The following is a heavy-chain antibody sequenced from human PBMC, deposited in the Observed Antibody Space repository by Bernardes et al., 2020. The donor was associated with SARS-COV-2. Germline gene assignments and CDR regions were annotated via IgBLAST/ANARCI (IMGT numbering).Heavy chain of an antibody. CDR2: ISAYNGNT. CDR3: ARAHITIFGVEYYYYGMDV. CDR1: GYTFTSYG. V-gene: IGHV1-18*01. Sequence: ASVKVSCMASGYTFTSYGISWVRQAPGQGLEWMGWISAYNGNTNYAQKLQGRVTMTTDTSTSTAYMELRSLRSDDTAVYYCARAHITIFGVEYYYYGMDVWGQGTTVTVSS. D-gene: IGHD3-3*01. J-gene: IGHJ6*02.